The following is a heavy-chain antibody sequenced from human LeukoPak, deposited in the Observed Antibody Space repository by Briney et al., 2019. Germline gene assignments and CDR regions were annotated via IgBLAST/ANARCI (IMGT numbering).Heavy chain of an antibody. D-gene: IGHD3-22*01. Sequence: ASETLSLTCTVSGGSISSNSYYWGWIRQPPGKGLEWIGSIYYSGTTYYNPSLKSRVTISGDTSKNQLSLKLNSVTAADTAVYYCARWAVTMIVDDAFDIWGQGTMVTVSS. CDR3: ARWAVTMIVDDAFDI. J-gene: IGHJ3*02. CDR1: GGSISSNSYY. CDR2: IYYSGTT. V-gene: IGHV4-39*07.